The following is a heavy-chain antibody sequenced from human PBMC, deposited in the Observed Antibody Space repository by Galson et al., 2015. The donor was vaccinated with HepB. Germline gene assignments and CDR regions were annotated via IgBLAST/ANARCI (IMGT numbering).Heavy chain of an antibody. Sequence: SLRLSCAASGFTFSSYAMSWVRQAPGKGLEWVSAISGSGGSTYYADSVKGRFTISRDNSKNTLYLQMNSLRAEDTTVYYCAKDRKQWLDFDYWSQGTLVTVSS. D-gene: IGHD6-19*01. CDR2: ISGSGGST. CDR3: AKDRKQWLDFDY. CDR1: GFTFSSYA. V-gene: IGHV3-23*01. J-gene: IGHJ4*02.